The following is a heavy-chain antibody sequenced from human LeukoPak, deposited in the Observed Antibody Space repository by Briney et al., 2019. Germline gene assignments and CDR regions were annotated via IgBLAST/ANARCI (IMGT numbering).Heavy chain of an antibody. CDR1: GFTFSSYA. CDR3: ARVGGSGSYYFYYFDY. V-gene: IGHV3-30*04. J-gene: IGHJ4*02. D-gene: IGHD3-10*01. CDR2: ISYDGSNK. Sequence: HPGGSLRLSCAASGFTFSSYAMHWVRQAPGKGLEWVAVISYDGSNKYYADSVKGRFTISRDNSKNTLYLQMSSLRAEDTAVYYCARVGGSGSYYFYYFDYWGQGTLVTVSS.